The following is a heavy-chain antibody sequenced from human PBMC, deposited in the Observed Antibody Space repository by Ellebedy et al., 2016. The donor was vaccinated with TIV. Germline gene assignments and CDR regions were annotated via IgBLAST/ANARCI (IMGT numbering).Heavy chain of an antibody. CDR1: GSSMSSYY. D-gene: IGHD4-17*01. J-gene: IGHJ4*02. CDR3: ATYGDWGGFDY. CDR2: IYYSGST. Sequence: SETLSPTXTVSGSSMSSYYWSWIRQPPGKGLEWVGKIYYSGSTNYSPSLQSRVTMSVDSSKNQFSLKMRSVTAADTAVYYCATYGDWGGFDYWGQGTLVTVSS. V-gene: IGHV4-59*01.